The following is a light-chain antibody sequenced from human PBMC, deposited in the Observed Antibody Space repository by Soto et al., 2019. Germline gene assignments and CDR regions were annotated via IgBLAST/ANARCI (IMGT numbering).Light chain of an antibody. Sequence: EIVMTQSPATLSVSPGERATLSCTASQSVSSNLAWYQQKPGQAPRLLIYGASTRATGIPARFSGSGSGTEFTLTISSLQSEDFAVYYCQQYNNWPPRITFGGGTKVEIK. V-gene: IGKV3-15*01. J-gene: IGKJ4*01. CDR2: GAS. CDR3: QQYNNWPPRIT. CDR1: QSVSSN.